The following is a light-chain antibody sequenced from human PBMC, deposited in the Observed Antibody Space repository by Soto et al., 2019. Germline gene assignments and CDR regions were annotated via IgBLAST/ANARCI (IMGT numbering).Light chain of an antibody. J-gene: IGLJ3*02. Sequence: QSVLTQPPSVSGAPGQRVTISCTGNNSNLGAGYDVHWYQQLPGAAPKLVIFGNRNRPSGVPERFSGSKSGTSASLDITGRQAEDEADYYCQAYDYSLTAFVFGGGTKLTVL. CDR3: QAYDYSLTAFV. CDR2: GNR. CDR1: NSNLGAGYD. V-gene: IGLV1-40*01.